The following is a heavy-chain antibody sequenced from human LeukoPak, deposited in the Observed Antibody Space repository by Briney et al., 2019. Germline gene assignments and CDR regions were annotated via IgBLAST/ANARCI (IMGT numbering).Heavy chain of an antibody. D-gene: IGHD2-15*01. CDR2: IIDVGGT. V-gene: IGHV3-23*01. Sequence: GGSLRLSCAVSGSTLTEHAWSWVRQAPEEGLEWVSGIIDVGGTYYADSVKGRFTISRDSSKNTLYLQMNNLRAEDTATYYCAKDYCRGGNCPLPFFDSWGQGTLVTVSS. CDR3: AKDYCRGGNCPLPFFDS. CDR1: GSTLTEHA. J-gene: IGHJ4*02.